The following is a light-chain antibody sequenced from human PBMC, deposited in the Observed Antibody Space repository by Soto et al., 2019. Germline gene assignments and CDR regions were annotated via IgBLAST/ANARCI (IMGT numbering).Light chain of an antibody. J-gene: IGLJ2*01. CDR3: ATWDRILSVGV. Sequence: QSVLTQPPSVSAAPGQKVTISCSGSSSNIGNNYVFWYQQLPGTAPKLLIYDNDKRPSGIPDRFSGSKSGTSATLGITGLQTGDEADDYRATWDRILSVGVFGGSTKVTV. CDR1: SSNIGNNY. V-gene: IGLV1-51*01. CDR2: DND.